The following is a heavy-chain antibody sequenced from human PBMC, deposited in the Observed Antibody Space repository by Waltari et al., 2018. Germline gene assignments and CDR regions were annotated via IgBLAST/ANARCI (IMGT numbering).Heavy chain of an antibody. CDR1: GGTFSSSA. CDR2: IIPILGIA. CDR3: ARDRGDGRYPFDY. Sequence: QVQLVQSGAEVKKPGSSVKVSCKASGGTFSSSAISWVRQAPGQGLEWMGGIIPILGIANYAQKFQGRVTITADESTSTAYMELSSLRSEDTAVYYCARDRGDGRYPFDYWGQGTLVTVSS. D-gene: IGHD3-10*01. V-gene: IGHV1-69*04. J-gene: IGHJ4*02.